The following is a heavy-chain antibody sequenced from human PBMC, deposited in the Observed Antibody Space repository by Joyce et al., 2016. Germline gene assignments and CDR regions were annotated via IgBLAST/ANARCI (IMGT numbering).Heavy chain of an antibody. CDR1: GYKFTNYW. CDR2: IYPGDSEP. J-gene: IGHJ4*02. Sequence: EVQLVQSGAEVKKPGESLKISCQCSGYKFTNYWIAWVRQVPGKGLEWMGMIYPGDSEPRYSPSLQGQFTISADNSINTAYLHWISLKPSDTAMYYCTRGECSGGSCYSSWGQGTLVTVSS. CDR3: TRGECSGGSCYSS. V-gene: IGHV5-51*01. D-gene: IGHD2-15*01.